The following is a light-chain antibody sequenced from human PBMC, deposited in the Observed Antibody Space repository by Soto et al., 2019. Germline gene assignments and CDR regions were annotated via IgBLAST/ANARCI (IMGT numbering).Light chain of an antibody. CDR1: QSISSW. CDR3: QQYNSYSPTWT. CDR2: DAS. V-gene: IGKV1-5*01. J-gene: IGKJ1*01. Sequence: IQLTQSPSTQSASVGDRVTITWRASQSISSWLAWYQQKPGKAPKLLIYDASSLESGVPSRFSGSGSGTEFTLTISSLQPDDFATYYCQQYNSYSPTWTFGQGTKV.